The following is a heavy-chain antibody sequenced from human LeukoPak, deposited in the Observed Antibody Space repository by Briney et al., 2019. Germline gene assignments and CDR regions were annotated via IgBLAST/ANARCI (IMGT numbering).Heavy chain of an antibody. V-gene: IGHV3-30*18. CDR3: AKSCCGLLSYFDY. J-gene: IGHJ4*02. D-gene: IGHD2-15*01. CDR2: ISYDGSNK. Sequence: GGSLRLSCAASGFTFSSYGMHWVRQAPGKGLEWVAVISYDGSNKYYADSVKGRFTISRDNSKNTLYLQMNSLRAEDTAVYYCAKSCCGLLSYFDYWGQGTLVTVSS. CDR1: GFTFSSYG.